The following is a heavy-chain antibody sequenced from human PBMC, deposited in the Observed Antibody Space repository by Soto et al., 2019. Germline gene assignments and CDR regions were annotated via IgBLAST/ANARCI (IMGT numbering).Heavy chain of an antibody. Sequence: TLSLTCTVSGGSISSYYWSWIRQPPGKGLEWIGYIYYSGSTNYNPSLKSRVTISVDTSKNQFSLKLSSVTAADTAVYYCARVREVITSTDAFDIWGQGTMVTVSS. CDR2: IYYSGST. CDR1: GGSISSYY. D-gene: IGHD3-10*01. J-gene: IGHJ3*02. V-gene: IGHV4-59*01. CDR3: ARVREVITSTDAFDI.